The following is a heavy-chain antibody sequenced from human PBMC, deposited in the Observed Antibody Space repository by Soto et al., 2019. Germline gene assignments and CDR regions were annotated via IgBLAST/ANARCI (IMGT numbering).Heavy chain of an antibody. D-gene: IGHD1-26*01. CDR1: AFTFSDAW. CDR2: SKTKAEGGTI. J-gene: IGHJ4*02. V-gene: IGHV3-15*01. Sequence: EVHLVESGGGLVKPGGSLRLSCIGSAFTFSDAWMTWVRKAPGKGLEWVGRSKTKAEGGTIDYAAPVKGRFTISRDDSEKTVYLQMNSLKTEDAAVYYCTTLTSGRYGLDSWGQGTIVTVSS. CDR3: TTLTSGRYGLDS.